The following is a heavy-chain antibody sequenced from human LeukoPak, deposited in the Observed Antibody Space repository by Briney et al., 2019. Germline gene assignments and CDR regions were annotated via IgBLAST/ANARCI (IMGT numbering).Heavy chain of an antibody. CDR2: ISGSGGST. D-gene: IGHD3-22*01. J-gene: IGHJ4*02. Sequence: GGSLRLSCAASGFTFSSYAMSWVRQAPGKGLEWVSAISGSGGSTYYADSVKGRFTISRDNSKNTLYLQMNSLRAEDTAVYYCAKAYYYDSSGYYRGYYFDYWGQGTLVTVSS. V-gene: IGHV3-23*01. CDR1: GFTFSSYA. CDR3: AKAYYYDSSGYYRGYYFDY.